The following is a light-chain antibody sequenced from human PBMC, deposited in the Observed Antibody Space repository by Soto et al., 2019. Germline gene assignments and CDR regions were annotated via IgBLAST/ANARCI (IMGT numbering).Light chain of an antibody. CDR1: QSVSNNY. CDR2: GAS. CDR3: QQYGSSSWT. Sequence: ARSSGTLSLSPGERATLSCRASQSVSNNYLAWYQQKPGQAPRLLIYGASSRATGIPDRFSGSGSGTYFTITISRLEPEDFAVYYCQQYGSSSWTLGQGTKVDIK. J-gene: IGKJ1*01. V-gene: IGKV3-20*01.